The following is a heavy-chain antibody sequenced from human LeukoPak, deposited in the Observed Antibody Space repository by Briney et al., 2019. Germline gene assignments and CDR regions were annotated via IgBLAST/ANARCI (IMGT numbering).Heavy chain of an antibody. D-gene: IGHD3-16*01. CDR3: ARGLAPVY. Sequence: PSETLSLTCTVSGGSISSSSYYWGWIRQPPGKGLEWIGSIYYSGSTYYNPSLKSRVTISVDTSKNQFSLKLSSVTAADTAVYYCARGLAPVYWGQGTLVTVSS. CDR1: GGSISSSSYY. J-gene: IGHJ4*02. V-gene: IGHV4-39*01. CDR2: IYYSGST.